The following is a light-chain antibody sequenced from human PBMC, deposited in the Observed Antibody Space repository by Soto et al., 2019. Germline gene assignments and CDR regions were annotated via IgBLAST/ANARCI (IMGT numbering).Light chain of an antibody. Sequence: DIQMTQSPSSLSASVGDRVTITCRASQSITNYLNWYQHKPGKAPKLLVYASSSLQSGVPSRFSGSGSETDFNLTISSVQPEDFATYVCQQSHNMPFTFGPGTKVDIK. V-gene: IGKV1-39*01. CDR1: QSITNY. J-gene: IGKJ3*01. CDR3: QQSHNMPFT. CDR2: ASS.